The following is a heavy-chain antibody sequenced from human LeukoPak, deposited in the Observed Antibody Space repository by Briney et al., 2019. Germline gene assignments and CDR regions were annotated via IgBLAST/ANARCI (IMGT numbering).Heavy chain of an antibody. CDR2: IDPSDSYT. V-gene: IGHV5-10-1*01. CDR1: GFSFTNYW. J-gene: IGHJ5*02. Sequence: GESLKISCQGSGFSFTNYWIIWVRQMPGKGPEYMGTIDPSDSYTNYAPSFRGHVTIPADNSISTAHLHWSSLTASETAMYYCARRLAVTSLEFDPWGQGTLVTVSS. CDR3: ARRLAVTSLEFDP. D-gene: IGHD3-9*01.